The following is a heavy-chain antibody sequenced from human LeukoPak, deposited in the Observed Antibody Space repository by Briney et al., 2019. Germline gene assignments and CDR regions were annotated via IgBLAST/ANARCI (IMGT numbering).Heavy chain of an antibody. V-gene: IGHV4-39*01. CDR2: IYYSGST. D-gene: IGHD3-16*01. Sequence: SETLSLTCTVSGGPISSSSYYWGWIRQPPGKGLEWIGSIYYSGSTYYNPSLKSRVTISVDTSKNQFSLKLSSVTAADTAVYYCARHLALGYYFDYWGQGTLVTVSS. J-gene: IGHJ4*02. CDR3: ARHLALGYYFDY. CDR1: GGPISSSSYY.